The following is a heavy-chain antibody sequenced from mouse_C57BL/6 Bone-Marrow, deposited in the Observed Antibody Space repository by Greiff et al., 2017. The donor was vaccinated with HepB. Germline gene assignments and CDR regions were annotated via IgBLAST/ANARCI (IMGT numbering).Heavy chain of an antibody. CDR1: GYTFTDYY. D-gene: IGHD1-1*01. V-gene: IGHV1-19*01. CDR3: ARGPYGSSEDY. J-gene: IGHJ2*01. CDR2: INPYNGGT. Sequence: EVQLQQSGPVLVKPGASVKMSCKASGYTFTDYYMNWVKQSHGKSLEWIGVINPYNGGTSYNQKFKGKATLTVDKSSSTAYMELNSLTSEDSAVYYCARGPYGSSEDYWGQGTTLTVSS.